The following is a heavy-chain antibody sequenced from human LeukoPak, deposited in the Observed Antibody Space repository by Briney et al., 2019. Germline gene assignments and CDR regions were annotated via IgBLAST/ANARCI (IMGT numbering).Heavy chain of an antibody. J-gene: IGHJ6*02. V-gene: IGHV3-30-3*01. Sequence: PGRSLRLSCAASGFTFSSYAMHWVRQAPGKGLEWEAVISYDGSNKYYADSVKGRFTISRDNSKNTLYLQMNSLRAEDTAVYYCARSLRSSSSSYYYYYYGMDVWGQGTTVTVSS. CDR3: ARSLRSSSSSYYYYYYGMDV. CDR1: GFTFSSYA. D-gene: IGHD6-6*01. CDR2: ISYDGSNK.